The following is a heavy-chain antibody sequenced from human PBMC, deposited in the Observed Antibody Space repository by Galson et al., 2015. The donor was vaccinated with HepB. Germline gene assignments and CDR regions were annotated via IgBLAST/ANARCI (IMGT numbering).Heavy chain of an antibody. CDR1: GFTFSSYA. J-gene: IGHJ4*02. D-gene: IGHD1-26*01. CDR2: ISGSGGST. Sequence: SLRLSCAASGFTFSSYAMSWVRQAPGKGLEWVSTISGSGGSTYYADSVKGRFTISGDNSKNTLYLQMNSLRAEDTAVYYCAKDPSWEPFDYWGQGTLVTVSS. CDR3: AKDPSWEPFDY. V-gene: IGHV3-23*01.